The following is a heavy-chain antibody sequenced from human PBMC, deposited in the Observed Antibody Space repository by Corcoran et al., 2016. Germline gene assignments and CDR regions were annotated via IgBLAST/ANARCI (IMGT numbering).Heavy chain of an antibody. CDR2: INLSGST. CDR3: ARGRGYYDSRGVALAMDV. D-gene: IGHD3-22*01. CDR1: GGSFSGYY. V-gene: IGHV4-34*01. J-gene: IGHJ6*02. Sequence: QVQLQQRGAGLLKPSETLSLTCAVYGGSFSGYYWSWIRQPPGKGLEWIGEINLSGSTNYNPSLKSRVTISVDTSKNQFSLKLISVTAADTAVYYCARGRGYYDSRGVALAMDVWGQGTTVTVSS.